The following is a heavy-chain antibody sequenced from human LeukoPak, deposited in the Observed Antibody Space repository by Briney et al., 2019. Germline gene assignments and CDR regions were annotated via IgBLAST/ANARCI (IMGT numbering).Heavy chain of an antibody. CDR1: GYTFTSYA. J-gene: IGHJ4*02. D-gene: IGHD6-13*01. CDR2: INAGNGNT. Sequence: ASVKVSCTASGYTFTSYAMHWVRQAPGQRLEWMGWINAGNGNTKYSQKFQGRVTITRDTSASTAYMELSSLRSEDTAVYYCARERVAAAGIPFDYWGQGTLVTVSS. V-gene: IGHV1-3*01. CDR3: ARERVAAAGIPFDY.